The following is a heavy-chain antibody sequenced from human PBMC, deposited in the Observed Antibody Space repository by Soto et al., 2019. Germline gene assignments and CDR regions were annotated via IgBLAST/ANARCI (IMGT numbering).Heavy chain of an antibody. Sequence: QVQLVQSGAEVKKPGSSVKVSCKASGGTFSSYAISWVRQAPGQGLEWMGGIIPIFGTANYAQKFQGRVTITAEECTRPGYMGLRSLRSEDTAVYYCARGDYDYVWGSYRWGVHYWGQGTLVTVSS. J-gene: IGHJ4*02. V-gene: IGHV1-69*12. CDR3: ARGDYDYVWGSYRWGVHY. CDR1: GGTFSSYA. D-gene: IGHD3-16*02. CDR2: IIPIFGTA.